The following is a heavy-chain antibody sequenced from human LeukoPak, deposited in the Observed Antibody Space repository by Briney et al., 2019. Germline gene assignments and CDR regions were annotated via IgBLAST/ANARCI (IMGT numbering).Heavy chain of an antibody. CDR1: GASIRNYNNY. CDR3: VRHHKYCSSTSCYKVGDPTDAFAI. CDR2: VFYTGST. Sequence: SETLSLTCIVSGASIRNYNNYWGWIRQPPGKGLEWIGSVFYTGSTYYNPSLQSRITVSVDTSKNQFSLKLTSVTAADTAVYYCVRHHKYCSSTSCYKVGDPTDAFAIWGLGTMVIVSS. V-gene: IGHV4-39*01. J-gene: IGHJ3*02. D-gene: IGHD2-2*01.